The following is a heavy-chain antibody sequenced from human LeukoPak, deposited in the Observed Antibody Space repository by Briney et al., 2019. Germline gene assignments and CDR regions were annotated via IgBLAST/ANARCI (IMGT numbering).Heavy chain of an antibody. J-gene: IGHJ6*02. D-gene: IGHD4-11*01. Sequence: SETLSLTCAICGGSFSGYFWSWIRQPPGKGLEWIGEINQSGSTNYNPSLKSRITIAVDTSKNQFSLKLSSVTAADTAVYYCARGPVKSRYYYYGMDVWGQGTTVTVSS. CDR2: INQSGST. CDR1: GGSFSGYF. CDR3: ARGPVKSRYYYYGMDV. V-gene: IGHV4-34*01.